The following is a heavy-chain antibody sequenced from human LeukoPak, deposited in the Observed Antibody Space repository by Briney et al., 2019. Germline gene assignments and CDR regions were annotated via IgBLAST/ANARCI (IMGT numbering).Heavy chain of an antibody. CDR3: ARDGASSSWYGVWFDP. J-gene: IGHJ5*02. CDR2: IYYSGST. V-gene: IGHV4-31*03. CDR1: GGSISSGGYY. Sequence: SQTLSLTCTVSGGSISSGGYYWSWIRQHPGKGLEWIGYIYYSGSTYYNPSLKSRVTISVDTSKNQFSLKLSSVTAADTAVYYCARDGASSSWYGVWFDPWGQGTLVTVSS. D-gene: IGHD6-13*01.